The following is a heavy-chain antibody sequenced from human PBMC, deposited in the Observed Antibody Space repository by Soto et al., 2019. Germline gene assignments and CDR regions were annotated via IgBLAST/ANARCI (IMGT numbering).Heavy chain of an antibody. D-gene: IGHD5-12*01. J-gene: IGHJ2*01. Sequence: QVQLQESGPGLVKPSETLSLTCTVSGVSISSYYWSWIRQPPGKGLEWIGSIYYSETTNYNPSLKSRVTISVDTSKNQFSLKLSSVSAADTAVYYCARRYTHFDLWGRGTLVTVSS. CDR3: ARRYTHFDL. CDR1: GVSISSYY. V-gene: IGHV4-59*01. CDR2: IYYSETT.